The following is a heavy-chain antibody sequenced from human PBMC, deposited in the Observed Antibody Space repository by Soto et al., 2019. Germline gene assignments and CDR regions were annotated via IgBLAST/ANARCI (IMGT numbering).Heavy chain of an antibody. D-gene: IGHD3-16*01. CDR3: AREVGYVWGNTRTYYYYGMDV. Sequence: GGSLRLSCAASGFTFSSYSMNWVRQAPGKGLEWVSSISSSSSYIYYADSVKGRFTISRDNAKNSLYLQMNSLRAEDTAVYYCAREVGYVWGNTRTYYYYGMDVWGQGTTVTVSS. CDR2: ISSSSSYI. J-gene: IGHJ6*02. CDR1: GFTFSSYS. V-gene: IGHV3-21*01.